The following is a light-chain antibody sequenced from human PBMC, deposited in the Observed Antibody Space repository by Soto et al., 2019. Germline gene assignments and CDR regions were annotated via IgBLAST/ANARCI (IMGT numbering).Light chain of an antibody. V-gene: IGKV4-1*01. CDR3: QQYDSTPLT. Sequence: DIVMTQSPDSLAVSLGERATNNCKSSPGGLYSSNNKNYLPWYQQKPGQPPKLLIYWASTRESVVPDRVSGSGSGADFTLTVSSLQAEDVAVYFCQQYDSTPLTLGGGTMVPIK. J-gene: IGKJ4*01. CDR2: WAS. CDR1: PGGLYSSNNKNY.